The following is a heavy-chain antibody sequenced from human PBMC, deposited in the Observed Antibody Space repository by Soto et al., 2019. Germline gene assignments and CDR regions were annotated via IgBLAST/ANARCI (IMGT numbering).Heavy chain of an antibody. CDR2: INHSGST. V-gene: IGHV4-34*01. D-gene: IGHD6-13*01. J-gene: IGHJ6*02. Sequence: LSLTCAVYGGSFSGYYWSWIRQPPGKGLEWIGEINHSGSTNYNPSLKSRVTISVDTSKNQFSLKLSSVTAADTAVYYCARGNSSSWYFGDYYYGMDVWGQGTTVTVS. CDR1: GGSFSGYY. CDR3: ARGNSSSWYFGDYYYGMDV.